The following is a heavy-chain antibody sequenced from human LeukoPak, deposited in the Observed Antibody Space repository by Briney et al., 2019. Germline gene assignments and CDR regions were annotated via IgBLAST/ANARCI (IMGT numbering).Heavy chain of an antibody. V-gene: IGHV4-4*07. D-gene: IGHD2-2*02. Sequence: SETLSLTCTVSGGSISSYYWSWIRQPAGKGLEWIGRIYTSGSTNYNPSLKSRVTISVDTSKNQFSLKLSSVTAADTAVYYCVRYCRSTTCYTRAVDYWGQGTLVTVSS. CDR1: GGSISSYY. CDR2: IYTSGST. CDR3: VRYCRSTTCYTRAVDY. J-gene: IGHJ4*02.